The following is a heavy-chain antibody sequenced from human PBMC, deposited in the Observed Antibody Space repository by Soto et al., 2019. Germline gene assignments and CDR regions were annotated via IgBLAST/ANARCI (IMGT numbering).Heavy chain of an antibody. CDR2: MYHSGNT. J-gene: IGHJ4*02. CDR1: GGSITSGGYS. CDR3: ARDKRGYSYADGFDY. D-gene: IGHD5-18*01. V-gene: IGHV4-30-2*01. Sequence: SETLSLTCAVSGGSITSGGYSWGWIRQPPGQGLEWIGYMYHSGNTYYNPSLKSRVTISVDTSKNQFSLKLSSVTAADTAVYYCARDKRGYSYADGFDYWGQGTLVTVSS.